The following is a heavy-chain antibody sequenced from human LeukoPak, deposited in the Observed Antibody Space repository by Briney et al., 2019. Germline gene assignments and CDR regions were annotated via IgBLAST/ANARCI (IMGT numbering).Heavy chain of an antibody. D-gene: IGHD6-13*01. CDR3: ARDPGIAAAGTVDYYYGMDV. CDR1: GYTFTSYG. J-gene: IGHJ6*02. CDR2: ISAYNGNT. V-gene: IGHV1-18*01. Sequence: ASVKVSCKASGYTFTSYGISWVRQAPGQGLEWMGWISAYNGNTNYAQKLQGRVTMTTDTSTSTAYMELRSLRSDDTAVYYCARDPGIAAAGTVDYYYGMDVGGQGTTVTVSS.